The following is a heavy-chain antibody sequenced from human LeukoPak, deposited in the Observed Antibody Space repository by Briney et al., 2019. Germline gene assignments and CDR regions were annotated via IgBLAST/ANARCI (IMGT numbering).Heavy chain of an antibody. Sequence: PSETLSLTCTVSGGSISSSSYYWGWIRQPPGKGLEWIGSIYYSGSTYYNPSLKSRVTISVDTSKNQFSLKLSSVTAADTAVYYCAGRLGSYRGDFDYWGQGTLVTVSS. J-gene: IGHJ4*02. D-gene: IGHD1-26*01. CDR3: AGRLGSYRGDFDY. CDR2: IYYSGST. V-gene: IGHV4-39*01. CDR1: GGSISSSSYY.